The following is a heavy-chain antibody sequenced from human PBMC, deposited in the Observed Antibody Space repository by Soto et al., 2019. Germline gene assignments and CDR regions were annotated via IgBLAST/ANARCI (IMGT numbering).Heavy chain of an antibody. CDR2: ISAYNGNT. CDR1: GYTFTSYG. J-gene: IGHJ5*02. D-gene: IGHD6-13*01. V-gene: IGHV1-18*01. Sequence: QVQLVQSGAEVKKPGASVKVSCKASGYTFTSYGISWVRQAPGQGLEWMGWISAYNGNTNYAQKLQGRVTMTTDTSTSTAYMELRSLRSDDTAVYYCARVLLARDRQQLPRGGDNWFYPWGQGTLVTVSS. CDR3: ARVLLARDRQQLPRGGDNWFYP.